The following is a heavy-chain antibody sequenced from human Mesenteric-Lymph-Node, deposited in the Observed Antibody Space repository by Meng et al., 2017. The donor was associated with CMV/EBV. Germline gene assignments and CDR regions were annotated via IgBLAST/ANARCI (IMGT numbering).Heavy chain of an antibody. Sequence: ETLSLTCAASGFTVSSNYLTWVRQAPGKGLEWVSVMYSGGSTYYADSVKGRFTVSRDSSKNTLYLQMNSLRAEDTAVYYCARDAVVPAAIWGQGTLVTVSS. CDR2: MYSGGST. V-gene: IGHV3-53*01. D-gene: IGHD2-2*02. J-gene: IGHJ4*02. CDR1: GFTVSSNY. CDR3: ARDAVVPAAI.